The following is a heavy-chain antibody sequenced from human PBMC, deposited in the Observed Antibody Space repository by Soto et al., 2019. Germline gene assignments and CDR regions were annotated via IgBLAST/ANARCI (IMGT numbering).Heavy chain of an antibody. J-gene: IGHJ6*02. CDR2: IIPIFGTA. CDR1: GGTFSGYS. Sequence: QVQLVQSGAEVKKPGSSVKVSCKASGGTFSGYSISWVRQAPGQGLEWMGGIIPIFGTANYAQKFQGRVTITADEYTSTPYMELSSLRSEDTGVYYAASVLVALYYYGMYVWGQGPTLTVSS. D-gene: IGHD3-3*02. CDR3: ASVLVALYYYGMYV. V-gene: IGHV1-69*12.